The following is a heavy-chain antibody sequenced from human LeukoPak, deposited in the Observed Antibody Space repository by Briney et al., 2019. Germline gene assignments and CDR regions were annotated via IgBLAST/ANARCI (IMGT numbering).Heavy chain of an antibody. V-gene: IGHV3-73*01. CDR3: TTGGSWY. CDR1: GFTFSGSA. Sequence: GGSLRLSCAASGFTFSGSAMHWVRQASGKGLEWVGRIRSKANSYATEYAASVKGRFTISRDDSKNTLYLQMNSLKTEDTAVYYCTTGGSWYWGQGTLVTVSS. J-gene: IGHJ4*02. D-gene: IGHD6-13*01. CDR2: IRSKANSYAT.